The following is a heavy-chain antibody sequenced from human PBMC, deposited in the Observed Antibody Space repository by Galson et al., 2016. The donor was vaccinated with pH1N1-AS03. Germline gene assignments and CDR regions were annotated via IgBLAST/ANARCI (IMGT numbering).Heavy chain of an antibody. J-gene: IGHJ4*02. CDR3: ARDRDYYGSGSYYNGVIGSFDY. CDR2: INSNSGDT. D-gene: IGHD3-10*01. Sequence: SVKVSCKASGDSFSGYYMHWVRQAPGQGLEWMGWINSNSGDTKYAQKFQGRVTMTRDTSIRTVYMDLSGLRFDDTALYYWARDRDYYGSGSYYNGVIGSFDYWGQGTLVTVSS. CDR1: GDSFSGYY. V-gene: IGHV1-2*02.